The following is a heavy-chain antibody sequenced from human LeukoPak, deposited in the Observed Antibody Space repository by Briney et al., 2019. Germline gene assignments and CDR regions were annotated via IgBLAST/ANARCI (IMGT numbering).Heavy chain of an antibody. D-gene: IGHD4/OR15-4a*01. Sequence: SETLSLTCTVFGGSISSGSYYWSWIRQPAGKGLEWIGRIYTSGSTNYNPSLKSRVTISVDTSKNQFSLKLSSVTAADTAVYYCARDLTSWGQGTLVTVSS. CDR1: GGSISSGSYY. CDR3: ARDLTS. V-gene: IGHV4-61*02. J-gene: IGHJ5*02. CDR2: IYTSGST.